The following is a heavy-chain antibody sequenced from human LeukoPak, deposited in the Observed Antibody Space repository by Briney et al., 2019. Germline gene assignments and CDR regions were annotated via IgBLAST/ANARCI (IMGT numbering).Heavy chain of an antibody. J-gene: IGHJ3*02. CDR1: GGSFTSYY. CDR2: IYNSGST. Sequence: PSETLSLTCTVSGGSFTSYYWSWIRQPPGKGLEWIGFIYNSGSTNYNPSLKSRVTISVDTSNNQFSLQLTSVTAADTAVYYCARGRSSGYSSAFDIWGQGTMVAVSS. CDR3: ARGRSSGYSSAFDI. D-gene: IGHD3-22*01. V-gene: IGHV4-59*01.